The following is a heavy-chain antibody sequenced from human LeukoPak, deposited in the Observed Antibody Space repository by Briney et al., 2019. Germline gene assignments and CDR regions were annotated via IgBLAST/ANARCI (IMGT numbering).Heavy chain of an antibody. V-gene: IGHV5-51*01. J-gene: IGHJ6*03. CDR1: GYSFTSYW. D-gene: IGHD5-24*01. CDR3: ARQGGYNPTYYYYYMDV. CDR2: IYPGDSDT. Sequence: PGESPKISCKGSGYSFTSYWIGWVRQMPGKGLEWMGIIYPGDSDTRYSPSFQGQVTISADKSISTAYLQWSSLKASDIAMYYCARQGGYNPTYYYYYMDVWGKGTTVTVSS.